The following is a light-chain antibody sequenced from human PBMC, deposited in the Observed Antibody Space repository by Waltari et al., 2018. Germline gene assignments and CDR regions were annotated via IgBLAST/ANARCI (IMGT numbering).Light chain of an antibody. CDR2: QDS. Sequence: SSELTQPSSVSVSPGQTARITCSGDMLPKKYTRWFQQKPGQAPVLVLYQDSARPSGFPEPFSGASSGTTVTLTISGAQVEDEADYYCYSPTDNNLGVFGPGTRVTVL. J-gene: IGLJ1*01. CDR1: MLPKKY. CDR3: YSPTDNNLGV. V-gene: IGLV3-27*01.